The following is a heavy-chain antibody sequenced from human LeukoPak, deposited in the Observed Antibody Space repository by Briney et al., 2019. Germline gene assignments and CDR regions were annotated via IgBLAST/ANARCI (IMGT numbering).Heavy chain of an antibody. CDR1: GFTFSSYG. CDR3: ARAGRLSYSGYDYPFDY. V-gene: IGHV3-33*01. D-gene: IGHD5-12*01. J-gene: IGHJ4*02. CDR2: IWSDGSTK. Sequence: GGSLRLSCAASGFTFSSYGMHWVRQAPGKGLEWVAVIWSDGSTKYYADSVKGRFTISRDNSKNTLYLQMNSRRAEDTAVYYCARAGRLSYSGYDYPFDYWGQGTLVTVSS.